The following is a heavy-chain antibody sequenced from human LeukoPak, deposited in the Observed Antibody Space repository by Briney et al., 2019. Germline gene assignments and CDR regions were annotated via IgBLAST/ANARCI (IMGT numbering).Heavy chain of an antibody. D-gene: IGHD6-13*01. CDR3: ARTPSIAAAVSFYFDY. CDR1: GFTFSSYW. V-gene: IGHV3-48*02. Sequence: GGSLRLSCAVSGFTFSSYWMSWVRQAPGKGLEWVSYISSSSSPIYYADSVKGRFTISRDNAKHSLYLQMNSLRDEDTAVYYCARTPSIAAAVSFYFDYWGQGTLVTVSS. CDR2: ISSSSSPI. J-gene: IGHJ4*02.